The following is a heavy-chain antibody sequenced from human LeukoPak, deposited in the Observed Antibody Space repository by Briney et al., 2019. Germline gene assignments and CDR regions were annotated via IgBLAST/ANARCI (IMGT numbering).Heavy chain of an antibody. CDR3: ARGQRSDYDILN. V-gene: IGHV1-8*01. J-gene: IGHJ4*02. CDR1: GYTFTSYD. CDR2: MNPNSGNT. Sequence: SVKVSCKASGYTFTSYDINWVRQATGQGLEWMGWMNPNSGNTGYAQKFQGRVTMTRNTSISTAYMELSSLRSEDTAVYYCARGQRSDYDILNWGQGTLVTVSS. D-gene: IGHD3-9*01.